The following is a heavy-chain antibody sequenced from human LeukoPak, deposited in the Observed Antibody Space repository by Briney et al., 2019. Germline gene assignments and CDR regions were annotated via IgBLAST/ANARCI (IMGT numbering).Heavy chain of an antibody. J-gene: IGHJ4*02. CDR1: GFTFSSYA. D-gene: IGHD5-24*01. Sequence: GGSLRLSCAASGFTFSSYAMHWVRQAPGKGLEWVAVISYDGSNKYYADSVKGRFTISRDNSKNTLYLQMNSLRAEDTAVYYCASHPILDYWGQGTLVTVSS. V-gene: IGHV3-30-3*01. CDR3: ASHPILDY. CDR2: ISYDGSNK.